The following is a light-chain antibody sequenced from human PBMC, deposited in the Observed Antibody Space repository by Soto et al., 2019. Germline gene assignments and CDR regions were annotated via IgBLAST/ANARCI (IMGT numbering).Light chain of an antibody. J-gene: IGKJ5*01. V-gene: IGKV3D-15*02. CDR2: GAS. CDR3: QQYRMSPNT. Sequence: EIVMTQSPATRSVSPGERAPLSCRASQSVSSNLAWYQLRPGQAPRLLIYGASTRDTGIPDRFSGSGSGTEFSLTIRGRQPEDFAVYYCQQYRMSPNTFGQGTRLEIK. CDR1: QSVSSN.